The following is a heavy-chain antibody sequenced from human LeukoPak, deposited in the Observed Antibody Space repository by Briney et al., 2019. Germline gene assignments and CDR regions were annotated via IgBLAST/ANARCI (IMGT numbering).Heavy chain of an antibody. CDR3: ARGLVVPAAMGWFDP. CDR2: INHSGST. Sequence: PSGTLSLTCAVYGGSFSGYYWSWIRQPPGKGLEWIGEINHSGSTNYNPSLKSRVTISVDTSKNQFSLKLSSVTAADTAVYYCARGLVVPAAMGWFDPWGQGTLVTVSS. J-gene: IGHJ5*02. D-gene: IGHD2-2*01. V-gene: IGHV4-34*01. CDR1: GGSFSGYY.